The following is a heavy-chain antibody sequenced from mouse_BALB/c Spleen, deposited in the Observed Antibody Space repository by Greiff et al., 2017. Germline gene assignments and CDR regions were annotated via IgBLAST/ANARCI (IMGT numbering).Heavy chain of an antibody. Sequence: VQLQQSGAELVRPGTSVKISCKASGYAFTNYWLGWVKQRPGHGLEWIGDIYPGSGNTYYNEKFKGKATLTADKSSSTAYMQLSSLTSEDSAVYFCARSKVSWFAYWGQGTLVTVSA. CDR3: ARSKVSWFAY. CDR2: IYPGSGNT. D-gene: IGHD2-5*01. CDR1: GYAFTNYW. V-gene: IGHV1-63*01. J-gene: IGHJ3*01.